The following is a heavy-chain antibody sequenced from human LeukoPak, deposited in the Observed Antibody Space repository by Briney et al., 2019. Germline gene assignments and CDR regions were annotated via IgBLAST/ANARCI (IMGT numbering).Heavy chain of an antibody. Sequence: SVKVSCKASGGTFSSYAISWVRQAPGQGLEWMGRIIPIFGTANYAQKFQGRVTITTDESTSTAYMELSSLRSEDTAVYYCALSSVEIGPFDYWGQGTLVTVSS. D-gene: IGHD3-10*01. V-gene: IGHV1-69*05. CDR3: ALSSVEIGPFDY. CDR2: IIPIFGTA. CDR1: GGTFSSYA. J-gene: IGHJ4*02.